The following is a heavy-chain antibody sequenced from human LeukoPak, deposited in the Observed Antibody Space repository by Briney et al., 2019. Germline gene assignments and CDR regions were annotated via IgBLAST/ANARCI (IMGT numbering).Heavy chain of an antibody. Sequence: SGGSLRLSCAVSGLAFGSEAMSWVRQSPARGLEWVASISPGGGTTYYADYVKGRFTISRDNSNNTLYVQMNSLRAEDTAVYYCAKVRSGSANWALRIFDNWGQGTLVTVSS. V-gene: IGHV3-23*01. J-gene: IGHJ4*02. CDR3: AKVRSGSANWALRIFDN. CDR1: GLAFGSEA. D-gene: IGHD1-1*01. CDR2: ISPGGGTT.